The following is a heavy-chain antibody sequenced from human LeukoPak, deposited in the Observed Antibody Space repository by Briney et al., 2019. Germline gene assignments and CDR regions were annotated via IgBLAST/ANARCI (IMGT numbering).Heavy chain of an antibody. Sequence: GGSLRLSCAASGFTFSIYAMSWVRPAPGKGLEWVSAISGSGGSTYYADSVKGRFTISRDNSKNTLYLQMNSLRAEDTAVYYCAKDQVGDYGMDVWGQGTTVTVSS. J-gene: IGHJ6*02. D-gene: IGHD3-16*01. CDR1: GFTFSIYA. V-gene: IGHV3-23*01. CDR2: ISGSGGST. CDR3: AKDQVGDYGMDV.